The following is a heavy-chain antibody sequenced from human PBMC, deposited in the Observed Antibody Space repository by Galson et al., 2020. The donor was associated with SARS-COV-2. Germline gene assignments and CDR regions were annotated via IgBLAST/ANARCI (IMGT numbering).Heavy chain of an antibody. CDR1: GFTFSSYG. V-gene: IGHV3-30*03. CDR2: ISYDGSNK. CDR3: ARTYSGSYSAPFDY. Sequence: GESLKISCAASGFTFSSYGMHWVRQAPGQGLEWVAVISYDGSNKYYADSVKGRFTISRDNSKNTLYLQMSSLRAEDTAVYYCARTYSGSYSAPFDYWGQGTLVTVSS. J-gene: IGHJ4*02. D-gene: IGHD1-26*01.